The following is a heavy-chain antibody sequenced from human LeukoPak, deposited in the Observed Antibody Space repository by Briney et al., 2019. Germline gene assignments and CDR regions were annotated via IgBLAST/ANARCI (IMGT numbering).Heavy chain of an antibody. CDR2: IYYSGST. J-gene: IGHJ4*02. Sequence: PSETLSLTCTVSGGSISSSSYYWGWIRQPPGKGLEWIGSIYYSGSTYYNPSLKSRVTISVGTSKNQFSLKLSSVTAADTAVYYCARDPPGVGATTQPTYWGQGTLVTVSS. V-gene: IGHV4-39*07. D-gene: IGHD1-26*01. CDR1: GGSISSSSYY. CDR3: ARDPPGVGATTQPTY.